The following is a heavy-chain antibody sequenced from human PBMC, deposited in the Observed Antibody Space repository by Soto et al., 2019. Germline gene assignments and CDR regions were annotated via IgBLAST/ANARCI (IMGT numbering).Heavy chain of an antibody. D-gene: IGHD2-2*01. J-gene: IGHJ6*02. CDR1: GFSLSTSGMR. Sequence: SGPTLVNPTQTLTLTCTFSGFSLSTSGMRVSWIRQPPGKALEWLARIDWDDDKFYSTSLKTRLTISKDTSKNQVVLTMTNTDPVDTATYYCARSVVPAATIGYGMDVWGQGTTVTVSS. CDR2: IDWDDDK. V-gene: IGHV2-70*04. CDR3: ARSVVPAATIGYGMDV.